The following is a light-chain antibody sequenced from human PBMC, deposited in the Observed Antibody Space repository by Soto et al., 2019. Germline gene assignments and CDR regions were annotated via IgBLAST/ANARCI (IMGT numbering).Light chain of an antibody. CDR1: SSNIGAGYD. CDR2: GDS. V-gene: IGLV1-40*01. Sequence: QSVLTQPPSVSGAPGQRVTISCTGSSSNIGAGYDVHWYQQLPGTVPKLLIYGDSDRPSEVPDRFSGSKSGTSASLAITGLQAEDEPDYYCQSYDSSLSGYVFGTGTKGTVL. CDR3: QSYDSSLSGYV. J-gene: IGLJ1*01.